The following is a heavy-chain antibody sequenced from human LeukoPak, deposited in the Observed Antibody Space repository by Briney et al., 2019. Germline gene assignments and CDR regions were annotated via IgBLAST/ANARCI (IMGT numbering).Heavy chain of an antibody. CDR1: GFTFSSYG. V-gene: IGHV3-30*18. CDR2: ISYDGSNK. Sequence: GRSLRLSCAASGFTFSSYGMHWVRQAPGKGLEWVAVISYDGSNKYYADSVKGRFTISRDNSKNTLYLQMNSLRAEDTAVYYRAKDGQRFLEWLLPNWFDPWGQGTLVTVSS. J-gene: IGHJ5*02. CDR3: AKDGQRFLEWLLPNWFDP. D-gene: IGHD3-3*01.